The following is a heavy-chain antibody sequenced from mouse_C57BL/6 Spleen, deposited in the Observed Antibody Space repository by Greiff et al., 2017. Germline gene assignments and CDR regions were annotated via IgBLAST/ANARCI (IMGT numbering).Heavy chain of an antibody. V-gene: IGHV10-1*01. CDR3: GRHLLGEGAWFAY. Sequence: GGGLVQPKGSLKLSCAASGFSFNTYAMIWVRQAPGKGLEWVARIRSKSNNYATYYADSVKDRFTISRDDSESMLYLQMNNLKAEDTAMYYCGRHLLGEGAWFAYWGQGTLVTVSA. CDR1: GFSFNTYA. CDR2: IRSKSNNYAT. J-gene: IGHJ3*01. D-gene: IGHD4-1*01.